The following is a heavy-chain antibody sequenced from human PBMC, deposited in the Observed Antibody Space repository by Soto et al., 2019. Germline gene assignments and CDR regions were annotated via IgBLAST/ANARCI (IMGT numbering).Heavy chain of an antibody. D-gene: IGHD3-22*01. V-gene: IGHV1-69*01. Sequence: QVQLVQSGAEVKKPGSSVKVSCKASGGTFSSYAISWVRQAPGQGLEWMGGIIPIFGTANYAQKFQGRVTITADESTSTAYMELSSLRSEDTAVYYCARGGYYYDSSGYYRRGARASEYFQHWGQGTLVTVS. CDR3: ARGGYYYDSSGYYRRGARASEYFQH. CDR1: GGTFSSYA. CDR2: IIPIFGTA. J-gene: IGHJ1*01.